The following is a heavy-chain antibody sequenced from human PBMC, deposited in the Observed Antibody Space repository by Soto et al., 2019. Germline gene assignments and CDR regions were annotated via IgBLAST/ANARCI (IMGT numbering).Heavy chain of an antibody. Sequence: GASVKVSCKASGGTFSSYAISWVRQAPGQGLEWMGGIIPIFGTANYAQKFQGRVTITADESTSTAYMELSSLRSEDTAVYYCARLWFRDSDYYYGMDVWGQGTTVTVS. CDR1: GGTFSSYA. CDR3: ARLWFRDSDYYYGMDV. CDR2: IIPIFGTA. J-gene: IGHJ6*02. V-gene: IGHV1-69*13. D-gene: IGHD3-10*01.